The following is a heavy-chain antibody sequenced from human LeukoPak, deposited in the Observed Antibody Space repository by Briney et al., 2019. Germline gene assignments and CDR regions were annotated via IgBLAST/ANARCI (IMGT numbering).Heavy chain of an antibody. Sequence: GGSLRLSCAASGFTFRTSWMHWLRQAPGKGLVWISRINSDGSGTSYADSVKGRFTISRDNAKNTLYLQMNSLRAGDTAVYYCARADDGANSWVNYWGQGTLVTVSS. CDR1: GFTFRTSW. V-gene: IGHV3-74*01. D-gene: IGHD4-23*01. CDR3: ARADDGANSWVNY. J-gene: IGHJ4*02. CDR2: INSDGSGT.